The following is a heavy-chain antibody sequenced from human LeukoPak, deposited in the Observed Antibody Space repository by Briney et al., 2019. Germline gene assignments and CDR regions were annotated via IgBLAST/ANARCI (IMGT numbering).Heavy chain of an antibody. CDR3: ARGSCSSTSCRGYYYYGMDV. CDR2: ISSSSSYI. V-gene: IGHV3-21*01. D-gene: IGHD2-2*01. CDR1: GFTFSSYS. J-gene: IGHJ6*02. Sequence: PGGSLRLSCAASGFTFSSYSMNWVRQAPGKGLEWVSSISSSSSYIYYADSVKGQFTISRDNAKNSLYLQMNSLRAEDTAVYYCARGSCSSTSCRGYYYYGMDVWGQGTTVTVSS.